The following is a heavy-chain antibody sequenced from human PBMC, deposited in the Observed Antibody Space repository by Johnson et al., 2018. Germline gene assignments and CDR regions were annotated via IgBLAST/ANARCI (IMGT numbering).Heavy chain of an antibody. Sequence: VQLVQSGGGVVQPGRSLRLSCAASGFTFSSYGMHWVRQAPGKGLEWVSSISSSSSYIYYADSVKGRFTISRDNAKNSLYLQMNSLRAEDTAVYYCAREQLITYYYYYMDVWGKGTTVTVSS. CDR2: ISSSSSYI. D-gene: IGHD6-6*01. J-gene: IGHJ6*03. CDR1: GFTFSSYG. CDR3: AREQLITYYYYYMDV. V-gene: IGHV3-21*01.